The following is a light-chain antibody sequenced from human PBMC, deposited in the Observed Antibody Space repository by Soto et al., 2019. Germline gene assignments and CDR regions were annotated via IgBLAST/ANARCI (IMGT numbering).Light chain of an antibody. Sequence: EIVLTQSPATLSLSPGERATLSCRASQSVSSYLAWYQQKPGQAPRLLIYDVSNRATGIPARFSGSGSGTDFTFTISSLEPEDFAVYYCQHRANWPLTFGGGTTVEI. V-gene: IGKV3-11*01. CDR1: QSVSSY. CDR3: QHRANWPLT. CDR2: DVS. J-gene: IGKJ4*01.